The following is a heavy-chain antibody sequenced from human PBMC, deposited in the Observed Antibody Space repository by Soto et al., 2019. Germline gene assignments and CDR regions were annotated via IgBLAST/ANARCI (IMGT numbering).Heavy chain of an antibody. Sequence: QIQLVESGGGVVQPGASQRLSCAASGFTLSSYGMHWVRQAPGKGLEWVAVISYNGNNQYYADSVRGRFTISRDNSKSTLYLQMNSLRAEDTAVYYFAKDRGYLAVAAIRGGGDFDKWGQGSMVTISS. V-gene: IGHV3-30*18. CDR2: ISYNGNNQ. CDR3: AKDRGYLAVAAIRGGGDFDK. J-gene: IGHJ3*02. D-gene: IGHD6-19*01. CDR1: GFTLSSYG.